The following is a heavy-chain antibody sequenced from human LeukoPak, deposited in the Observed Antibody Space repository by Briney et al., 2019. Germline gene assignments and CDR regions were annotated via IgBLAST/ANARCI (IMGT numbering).Heavy chain of an antibody. Sequence: LVKVSCKASGGTFSSYAISWVRQAPGQGLEWMGRIIPILGIANYAQKFQGRVTITADKSTSTAYMELSSLRSEDTAVYYCARDNRDTAKRVMDFDPWGQGTLVTVSS. J-gene: IGHJ5*02. CDR1: GGTFSSYA. D-gene: IGHD5-18*01. V-gene: IGHV1-69*04. CDR3: ARDNRDTAKRVMDFDP. CDR2: IIPILGIA.